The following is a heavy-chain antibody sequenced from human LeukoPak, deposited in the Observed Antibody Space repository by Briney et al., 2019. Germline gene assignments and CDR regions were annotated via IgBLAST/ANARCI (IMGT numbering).Heavy chain of an antibody. CDR3: ARAREEQQLVQFDY. D-gene: IGHD6-13*01. Sequence: PSETLSLTCTVSGGSISSYYWSWIRQPPGKGLGWLGYIYYSGSTNYNPSLKSRVTISVDTSKNQFSLKLSSVTAADTAVYYCARAREEQQLVQFDYWGQGTLVTVSS. V-gene: IGHV4-59*01. J-gene: IGHJ4*02. CDR1: GGSISSYY. CDR2: IYYSGST.